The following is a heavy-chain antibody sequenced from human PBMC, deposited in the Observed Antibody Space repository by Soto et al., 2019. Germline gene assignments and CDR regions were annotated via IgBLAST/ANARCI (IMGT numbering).Heavy chain of an antibody. Sequence: QPGGSLRLSCAASGFTFSDYAMHWVRQAPGKGLEWVAVVSRDGRNTHYADSVKGRFTISRDSSKNTVSLEMTSLRAEDTAVYYCAKGGRQWLVTSDFNYWGQGALVTVSS. CDR1: GFTFSDYA. D-gene: IGHD6-19*01. CDR2: VSRDGRNT. J-gene: IGHJ4*02. V-gene: IGHV3-30*18. CDR3: AKGGRQWLVTSDFNY.